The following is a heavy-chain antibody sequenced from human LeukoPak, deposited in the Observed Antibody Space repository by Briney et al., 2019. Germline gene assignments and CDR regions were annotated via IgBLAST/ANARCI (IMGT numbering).Heavy chain of an antibody. CDR2: ITGSGGST. CDR3: ARDRYYYDSSGYLGDY. D-gene: IGHD3-22*01. J-gene: IGHJ4*02. Sequence: GSLRLSCAASGFTFTYYAMTWVRQAPGKGLEWVSTITGSGGSTYYADSVKGRFTISRDNAKNSLYLQMNSLRAEDTAVYYCARDRYYYDSSGYLGDYWGQGTLVTVSS. CDR1: GFTFTYYA. V-gene: IGHV3-23*01.